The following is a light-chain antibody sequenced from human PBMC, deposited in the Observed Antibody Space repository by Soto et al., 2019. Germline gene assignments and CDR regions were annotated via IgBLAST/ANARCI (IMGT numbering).Light chain of an antibody. CDR2: GAS. V-gene: IGKV3-20*01. CDR3: QHYGSSRLCT. CDR1: QSVNSNY. Sequence: EIVLTQSPATLSLSPGERATLSCRASQSVNSNYLAWYQQKPGQAPRLLIYGASSRATGIPDRFSGSGSGTDFALTITRLEPEDYAVYYCQHYGSSRLCTFGQGTKLEIK. J-gene: IGKJ2*02.